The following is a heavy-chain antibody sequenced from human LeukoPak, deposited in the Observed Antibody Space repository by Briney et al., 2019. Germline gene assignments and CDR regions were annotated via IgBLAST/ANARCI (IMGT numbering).Heavy chain of an antibody. J-gene: IGHJ1*01. CDR1: GDFISSSSYY. CDR3: ARRRYYDSTGYFE. CDR2: IYYTGKT. Sequence: SETLSLTCTVSGDFISSSSYYWGWIRQPPGKGLEWIGDIYYTGKTYYNPSLKSRVFISIDTSKNYFSLNLNFVTAADTAVYCCARRRYYDSTGYFEWGRGSLVTVSS. D-gene: IGHD3-22*01. V-gene: IGHV4-39*02.